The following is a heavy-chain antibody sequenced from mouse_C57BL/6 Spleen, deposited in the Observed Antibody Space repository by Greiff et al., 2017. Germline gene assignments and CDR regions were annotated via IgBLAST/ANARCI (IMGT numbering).Heavy chain of an antibody. Sequence: VQLQQSGAELVRPGTSVKVSCKASGYAFTNYLIEWVKQRPGQGLEWIGVINPGSGGTNYNEKFKGKATLTADKASSTAYMQLSSLTSEDSAVYFCARGAQATLGWFAYWGQGTLVTVSA. CDR1: GYAFTNYL. D-gene: IGHD3-2*02. V-gene: IGHV1-54*01. J-gene: IGHJ3*01. CDR2: INPGSGGT. CDR3: ARGAQATLGWFAY.